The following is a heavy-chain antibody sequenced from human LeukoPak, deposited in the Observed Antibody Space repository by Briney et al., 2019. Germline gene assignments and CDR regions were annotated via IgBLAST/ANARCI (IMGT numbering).Heavy chain of an antibody. CDR3: VREDLGVDY. Sequence: GGSLRLSCAASGFTFSSYSMNWVRQAPGKGLEWISILYVNENRYYADSVKGRFIISRDTSKNTLYLQMNSLRAEDTAMYYCVREDLGVDYWGQGTLVTVSS. CDR2: LYVNENR. J-gene: IGHJ4*02. V-gene: IGHV3-53*01. D-gene: IGHD1-26*01. CDR1: GFTFSSYS.